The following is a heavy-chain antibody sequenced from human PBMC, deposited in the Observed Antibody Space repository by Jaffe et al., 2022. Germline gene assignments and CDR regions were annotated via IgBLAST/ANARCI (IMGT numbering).Heavy chain of an antibody. CDR2: IRSKAYGGTT. D-gene: IGHD6-13*01. J-gene: IGHJ6*03. V-gene: IGHV3-49*04. Sequence: EVQLVESGGGLVQPGRSLRLSCTASGFTFGDYAMSWVRQAPGKGLEWVGFIRSKAYGGTTEYAASVKGRFTISRDDSKSIAYLQMNSLKTEDTAVYYCTRDGQGWDSSSWYGGYYYYYMDVWGKGTTVTVSS. CDR3: TRDGQGWDSSSWYGGYYYYYMDV. CDR1: GFTFGDYA.